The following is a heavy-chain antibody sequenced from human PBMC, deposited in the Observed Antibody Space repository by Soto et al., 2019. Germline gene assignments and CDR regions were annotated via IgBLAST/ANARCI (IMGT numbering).Heavy chain of an antibody. D-gene: IGHD2-21*02. CDR2: INVANGNT. Sequence: ASVKVSCKASGYTFTNNAIHWVRQAPGQSPESLGWINVANGNTEYSRKFQGRVTLTGDASADTAYMELSSLRSEDTAVYYCARSIVVVTALDYWGQGTLVTVSS. CDR1: GYTFTNNA. V-gene: IGHV1-3*01. CDR3: ARSIVVVTALDY. J-gene: IGHJ4*02.